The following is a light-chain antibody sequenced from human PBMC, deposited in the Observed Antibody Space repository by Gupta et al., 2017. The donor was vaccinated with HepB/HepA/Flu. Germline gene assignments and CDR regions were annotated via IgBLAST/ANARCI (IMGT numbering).Light chain of an antibody. CDR1: HSISDW. Sequence: DIQMTQSPSTLSASVGDRVTITCRASHSISDWLAWYQQKPGKAPKLLIYKTSTLERGGPSRFSGSGSGSGTEFTLTISSLQPDDFATYYCHQYNSYSLTFGGGTKVEI. CDR3: HQYNSYSLT. V-gene: IGKV1-5*03. CDR2: KTS. J-gene: IGKJ4*01.